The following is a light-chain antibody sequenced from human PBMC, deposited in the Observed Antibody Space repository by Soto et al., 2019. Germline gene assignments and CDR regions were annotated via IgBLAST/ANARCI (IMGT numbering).Light chain of an antibody. CDR2: DAS. CDR1: QSVGDY. CDR3: QQRLKVVT. Sequence: EIVLTQSPATLSLSPGERATLSCRASQSVGDYLDWYQRKPGQPPRLLIYDASKRATGIPARFSGSESGTDFPLTISSLESEYFALYYCQQRLKVVTFGGGTEVEIK. V-gene: IGKV3-11*01. J-gene: IGKJ4*01.